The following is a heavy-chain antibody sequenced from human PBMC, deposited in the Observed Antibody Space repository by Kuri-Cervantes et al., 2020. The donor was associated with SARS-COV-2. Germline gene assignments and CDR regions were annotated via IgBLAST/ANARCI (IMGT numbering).Heavy chain of an antibody. V-gene: IGHV1-2*04. CDR2: LNPNTGGT. D-gene: IGHD3-10*01. CDR3: ARGEAARGLMVVFKWRGAGPLHF. J-gene: IGHJ4*02. Sequence: ASVKVSCKASGYALTDYYIHWVRQAPGQGLEWVGWLNPNTGGTNYAQKFQGWVTMTRDTSLTTAYMELTRLTSDDSAVYFCARGEAARGLMVVFKWRGAGPLHFWGQGTLVTVSS. CDR1: GYALTDYY.